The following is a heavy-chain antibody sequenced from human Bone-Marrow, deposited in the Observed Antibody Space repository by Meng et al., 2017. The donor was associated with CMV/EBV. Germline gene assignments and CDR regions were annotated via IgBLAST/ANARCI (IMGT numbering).Heavy chain of an antibody. D-gene: IGHD3-22*01. CDR3: AREEYYYDSGGWFDP. V-gene: IGHV4-30-4*08. J-gene: IGHJ5*02. CDR1: GGSISSGDYY. Sequence: SETLSLTCTVSGGSISSGDYYWSWIRQPPGKGLEWIGYIYYSGSTYYNPSLKSRVTISVDTSKNQFSLKLSSVTAADTAVYYCAREEYYYDSGGWFDPWGQGTLVTVLL. CDR2: IYYSGST.